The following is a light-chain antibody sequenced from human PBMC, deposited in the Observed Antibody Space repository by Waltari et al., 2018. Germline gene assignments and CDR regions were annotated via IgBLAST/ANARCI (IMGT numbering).Light chain of an antibody. V-gene: IGKV1-39*01. CDR2: AAS. CDR1: QSISSY. CDR3: QQSYSTPWT. J-gene: IGKJ1*01. Sequence: DIQMTKSPSSLSASVGDRVTITCRASQSISSYLNWYQQKPGKAPKLLIYAASSLQSGGPSRFSGSGSGTDFTLTISSLQPEDFATYYCQQSYSTPWTFGQGTKVEIK.